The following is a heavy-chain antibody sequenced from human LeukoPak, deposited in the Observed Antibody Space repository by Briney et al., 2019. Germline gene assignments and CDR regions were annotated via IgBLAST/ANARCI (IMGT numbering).Heavy chain of an antibody. CDR2: IYTSGST. V-gene: IGHV4-4*07. J-gene: IGHJ6*03. D-gene: IGHD1-26*01. CDR3: AREWELLLGYYYYMDV. CDR1: GGSISCYY. Sequence: SETLSLTXTVSGGSISCYYWSWIRQPAGKGLEWIGRIYTSGSTNYNPSLKSRVTMSVDTSKNQFSLKLSSVTAADTAVYYCAREWELLLGYYYYMDVWGKGTTVTVSS.